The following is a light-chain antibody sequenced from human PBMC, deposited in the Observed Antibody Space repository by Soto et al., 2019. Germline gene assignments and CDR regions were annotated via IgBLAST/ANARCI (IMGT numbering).Light chain of an antibody. CDR1: KAIGSS. Sequence: QLTQSPSSLSASLGDSVTLTCRASKAIGSSFAWYQQKPGKVPDVLIYGASTLQNGVPSRFSGSGSGTDVNLTVSSLQTADFATYYCQQLNSYPLTFGGGTKVDIK. V-gene: IGKV1-9*01. J-gene: IGKJ4*01. CDR3: QQLNSYPLT. CDR2: GAS.